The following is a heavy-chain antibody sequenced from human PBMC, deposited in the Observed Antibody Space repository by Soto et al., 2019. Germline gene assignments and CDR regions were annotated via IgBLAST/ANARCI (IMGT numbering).Heavy chain of an antibody. V-gene: IGHV3-30-3*01. Sequence: QVQLVESGGGVVQPGRSLRLSCAASGFTFSSYAMHWVRQAPGKGLEWVAVISYDGSNKYYADSVKGRFTISRDNSKNTAYQXMNSLRAEDTAVYCCARDGDCSGGSCYCRGGYFDYWGQGTLVTVSS. CDR3: ARDGDCSGGSCYCRGGYFDY. J-gene: IGHJ4*02. CDR2: ISYDGSNK. D-gene: IGHD2-15*01. CDR1: GFTFSSYA.